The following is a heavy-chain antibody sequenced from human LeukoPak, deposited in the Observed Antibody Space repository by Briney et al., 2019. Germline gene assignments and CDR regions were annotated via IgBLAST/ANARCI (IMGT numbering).Heavy chain of an antibody. J-gene: IGHJ3*02. V-gene: IGHV3-9*03. CDR2: ISWNSGSI. Sequence: GGSLRLSCAASGFTFDDYAMPWVRQAPGKGLEWVSGISWNSGSIGYADSVKGRFTISRDNAKNSLYLQMNSLRAEDMALYYCAKGEAGYSSSSAAFDIWGQGTMVTVSS. CDR3: AKGEAGYSSSSAAFDI. CDR1: GFTFDDYA. D-gene: IGHD6-6*01.